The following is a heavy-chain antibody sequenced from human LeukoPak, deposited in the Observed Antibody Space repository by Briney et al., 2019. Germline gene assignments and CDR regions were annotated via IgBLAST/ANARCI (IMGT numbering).Heavy chain of an antibody. CDR1: GFTVSSNY. Sequence: GGSLRLSCAASGFTVSSNYMTWVRQAPGNGLEWVSVIYSGGSTYYADSVKGRFTISRDNSKNTLYLQMNSLRAEDTAVYHCARDDTLIAGNDYWGQGTLVTVSS. CDR3: ARDDTLIAGNDY. V-gene: IGHV3-66*01. D-gene: IGHD3-22*01. J-gene: IGHJ4*02. CDR2: IYSGGST.